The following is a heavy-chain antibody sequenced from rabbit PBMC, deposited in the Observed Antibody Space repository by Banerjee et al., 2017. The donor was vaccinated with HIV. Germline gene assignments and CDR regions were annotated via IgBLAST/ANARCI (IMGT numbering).Heavy chain of an antibody. CDR1: GFSFSNKYV. D-gene: IGHD1-1*01. J-gene: IGHJ6*01. Sequence: QQQLEESGGGLVKPEGSLTLSCTASGFSFSNKYVMGLVRQAPGKGLEWIACIYPDDDSTDYASWVSGRFTITRSTSLNTVTLQMTSLTAADTATYFCARWYIFYGMDLWGPGTLVT. CDR3: ARWYIFYGMDL. CDR2: IYPDDDST. V-gene: IGHV1S47*01.